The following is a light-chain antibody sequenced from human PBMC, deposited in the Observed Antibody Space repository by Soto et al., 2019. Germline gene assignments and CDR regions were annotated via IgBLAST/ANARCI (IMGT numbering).Light chain of an antibody. CDR3: CSYAGSSTLWV. Sequence: QSALTQPASVSGSPGESITISCTGTSSDVGSYNLVSWYQQHPGKAPKLMIYDVSERPSGVPNRFSGSKSGNTASLTISGLQAEDEADYYCCSYAGSSTLWVFGGGTKLTVL. CDR2: DVS. V-gene: IGLV2-23*02. J-gene: IGLJ3*02. CDR1: SSDVGSYNL.